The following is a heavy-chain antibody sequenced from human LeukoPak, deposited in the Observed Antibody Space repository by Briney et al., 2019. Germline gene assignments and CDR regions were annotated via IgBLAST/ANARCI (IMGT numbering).Heavy chain of an antibody. CDR2: IIPIFGTA. Sequence: ASVKVSCKASGGTFSSYAISWVRQAPGQGLEWMGGIIPIFGTANYAQKFQGRVTITADESTSTAYMELSSLRSEDTAVYYCARSGEFKAKYNYYMDVWGKGTTVTVSS. D-gene: IGHD3-16*01. J-gene: IGHJ6*03. CDR1: GGTFSSYA. V-gene: IGHV1-69*13. CDR3: ARSGEFKAKYNYYMDV.